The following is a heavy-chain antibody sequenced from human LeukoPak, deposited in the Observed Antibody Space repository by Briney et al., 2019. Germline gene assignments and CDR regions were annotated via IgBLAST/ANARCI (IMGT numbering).Heavy chain of an antibody. J-gene: IGHJ5*01. CDR1: GGSISSYY. V-gene: IGHV4-59*01. CDR3: ARVRGLLLWFGELSQAGHWFDS. CDR2: IYYSGST. D-gene: IGHD3-10*01. Sequence: SGTLSLTCTVSGGSISSYYWSWIRQPPGKGLEWIGYIYYSGSTNYNPSLKSRVTISVDTSKNQFSLKLSSVTAADTAVYYCARVRGLLLWFGELSQAGHWFDSWGQGTLVTVSS.